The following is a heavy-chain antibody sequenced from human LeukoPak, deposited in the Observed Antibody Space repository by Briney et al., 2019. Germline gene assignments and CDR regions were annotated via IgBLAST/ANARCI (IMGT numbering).Heavy chain of an antibody. Sequence: GXSLRLSCAASGFTFSSYEMNWVRQAPGKGLEWVSYISSSGSTIYYADSVKGRFTISRDNAKNSLYLQMNSLRAEDTAVYYCARAYDYVWGSYRPNFDYWGQGTLVTVSS. CDR3: ARAYDYVWGSYRPNFDY. J-gene: IGHJ4*02. CDR1: GFTFSSYE. D-gene: IGHD3-16*02. CDR2: ISSSGSTI. V-gene: IGHV3-48*03.